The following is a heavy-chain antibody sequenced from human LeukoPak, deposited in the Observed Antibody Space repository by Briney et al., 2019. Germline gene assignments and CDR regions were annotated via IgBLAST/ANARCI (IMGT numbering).Heavy chain of an antibody. J-gene: IGHJ4*02. V-gene: IGHV3-7*01. CDR1: GFTFSHYW. CDR3: ARADWGSIDY. CDR2: IRPDANDG. D-gene: IGHD7-27*01. Sequence: PGGSLRLSCAASGFTFSHYWMAWVRQAPGKGLEWVAIIRPDANDGSYVDSVKGRFTISRDNAKNSLDLQMNSLRAEDTAVYFCARADWGSIDYWGQGALVTVSS.